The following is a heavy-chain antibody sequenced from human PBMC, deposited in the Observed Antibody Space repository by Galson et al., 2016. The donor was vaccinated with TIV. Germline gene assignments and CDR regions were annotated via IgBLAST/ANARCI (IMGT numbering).Heavy chain of an antibody. CDR3: ASVRFWNGNIDY. CDR2: IYYAGNT. J-gene: IGHJ4*02. Sequence: ETLSLTCTVSGGSISDYYWSWIRQPPGMGLEWIGYIYYAGNTYYSPSLKSRVSISVDTSRNQFSLNLESLTTSDTAVYYCASVRFWNGNIDYWGQGTLVTVSS. CDR1: GGSISDYY. D-gene: IGHD1-1*01. V-gene: IGHV4-59*01.